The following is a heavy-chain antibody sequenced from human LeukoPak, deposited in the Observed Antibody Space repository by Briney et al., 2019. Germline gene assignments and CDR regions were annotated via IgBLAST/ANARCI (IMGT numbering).Heavy chain of an antibody. CDR2: TYYRSKWYN. Sequence: SQTLSLTCAISGDSVSSNSAAWNWIRQSPSRGLEWLGRTYYRSKWYNDYAVSVKSRMIINPDTSKNQFSLQLNSVTPEDTAVYYCARDFIPSVPYGDTYNWFDPWGQGTLVTVSS. J-gene: IGHJ5*02. CDR3: ARDFIPSVPYGDTYNWFDP. CDR1: GDSVSSNSAA. D-gene: IGHD4-17*01. V-gene: IGHV6-1*01.